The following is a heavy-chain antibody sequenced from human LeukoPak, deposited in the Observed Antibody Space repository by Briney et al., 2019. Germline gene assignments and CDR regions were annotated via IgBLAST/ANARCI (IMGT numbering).Heavy chain of an antibody. CDR2: ISGSGGST. CDR1: GFTFSSYA. CDR3: AKTPEDSSGWGYYYYYGMDV. J-gene: IGHJ6*02. Sequence: GGSLRLSCAASGFTFSSYAMSWVRQAPGKGLEWVSAISGSGGSTYYADSVKGRFTISRDNSKNTLYLQMNSLRAEDTAVYYCAKTPEDSSGWGYYYYYGMDVWGQGTTVTVSS. V-gene: IGHV3-23*01. D-gene: IGHD6-19*01.